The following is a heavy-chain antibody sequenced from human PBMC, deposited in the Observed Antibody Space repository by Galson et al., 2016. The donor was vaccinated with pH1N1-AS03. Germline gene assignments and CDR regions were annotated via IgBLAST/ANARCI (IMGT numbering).Heavy chain of an antibody. Sequence: SVKVSCKVSGYTLTESSMHWVRQAPGKGLQWMGGFDRENAKRIYAQGFPGRLTMTEDTSTDTAYLELSNLRSEDTAMDYCSVTIASTWSYPFDTHVWGQGTTVTVSS. D-gene: IGHD6-13*01. V-gene: IGHV1-24*01. CDR3: SVTIASTWSYPFDTHV. J-gene: IGHJ6*02. CDR2: FDRENAKR. CDR1: GYTLTESS.